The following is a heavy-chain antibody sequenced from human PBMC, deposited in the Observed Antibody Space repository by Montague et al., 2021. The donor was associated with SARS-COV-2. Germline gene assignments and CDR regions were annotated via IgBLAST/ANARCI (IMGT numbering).Heavy chain of an antibody. D-gene: IGHD2-8*01. CDR2: IYYSGST. J-gene: IGHJ6*02. CDR1: GGSISGYY. Sequence: SETLSPTCTVSGGSISGYYWSWIRQSPGKGLEWIGYIYYSGSTKYNPXLESRVTVSVDRSKNQVSLKLSSVTPADTAVYYCARLLRSCSNGVCRTYYYYAMDVWGQGTTVTVSS. CDR3: ARLLRSCSNGVCRTYYYYAMDV. V-gene: IGHV4-59*01.